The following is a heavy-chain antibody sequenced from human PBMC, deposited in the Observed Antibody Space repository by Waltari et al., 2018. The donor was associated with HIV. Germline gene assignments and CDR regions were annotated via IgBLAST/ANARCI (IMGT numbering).Heavy chain of an antibody. CDR2: IKEDGGDK. CDR3: AREPDFSYYMDF. Sequence: EVQLVESGGGFIQPGGSLRLSSAASGFTFLSWVRQAPGKGLEWVAKIKEDGGDKYYVDSVKGRFTISRDNAKNSLYLQMNSLRAEDTAVYYCAREPDFSYYMDFRGKGTTVTVS. CDR1: GFTFL. J-gene: IGHJ6*03. V-gene: IGHV3-7*01.